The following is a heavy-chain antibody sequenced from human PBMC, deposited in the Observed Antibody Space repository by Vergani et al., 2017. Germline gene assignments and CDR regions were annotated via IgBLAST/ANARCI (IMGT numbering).Heavy chain of an antibody. CDR3: ARMVDIVATRGIDY. V-gene: IGHV4-31*03. D-gene: IGHD5-12*01. Sequence: QVQLQESGPGLVKPSQTLSLTCTVSGGSISSGGYYWSWIRQHPGKGLEWIGYIYYSGSTYYNPSLKSRVTISVDTSKNQFSRKLSSVTAADTAVYYCARMVDIVATRGIDYWGQGTLVTVSS. CDR2: IYYSGST. CDR1: GGSISSGGYY. J-gene: IGHJ4*02.